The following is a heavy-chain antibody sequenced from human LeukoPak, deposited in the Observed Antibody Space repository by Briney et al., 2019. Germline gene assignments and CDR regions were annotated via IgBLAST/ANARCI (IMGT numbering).Heavy chain of an antibody. J-gene: IGHJ4*02. CDR3: TRGDWNDDN. CDR1: GFTFGDYA. CDR2: IRTKAHGGTT. V-gene: IGHV3-49*04. Sequence: GGSLRLSCSASGFTFGDYAMTWVRQAPGKGLEWLGMIRTKAHGGTTEYAASVKGRFTFSRDDSKSIAYLQMNSLKTEDTAVYYCTRGDWNDDNWGQRTLVTVSS. D-gene: IGHD1-1*01.